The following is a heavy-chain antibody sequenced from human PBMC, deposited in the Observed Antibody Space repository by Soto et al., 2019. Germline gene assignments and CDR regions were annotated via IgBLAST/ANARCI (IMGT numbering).Heavy chain of an antibody. CDR1: GFTFSNAW. CDR3: TTDLIVGATYSDY. CDR2: IKSKTDGGTT. Sequence: PGGSLRLSCAVSGFTFSNAWMSWVRQAPGKGLEWVGRIKSKTDGGTTDYAAPVKGRFTISRDDSKNTLYLQMNSLKTEDTAVYYCTTDLIVGATYSDYWGQGTLVTVSS. V-gene: IGHV3-15*01. D-gene: IGHD1-26*01. J-gene: IGHJ4*02.